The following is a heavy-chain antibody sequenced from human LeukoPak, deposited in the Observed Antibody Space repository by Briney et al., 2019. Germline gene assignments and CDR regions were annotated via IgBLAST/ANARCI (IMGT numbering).Heavy chain of an antibody. J-gene: IGHJ3*02. CDR3: ARGPVASRTFDI. CDR1: GGSISSSSYY. CDR2: IHDSGST. Sequence: SETLSLTCTVSGGSISSSSYYWGWIRQPPGKGLEWIGTIHDSGSTYYNPSLKSRVTISVDTSKNQFSLKLSSVTAADTAVYYCARGPVASRTFDIWGQGTMVTVSS. V-gene: IGHV4-39*01.